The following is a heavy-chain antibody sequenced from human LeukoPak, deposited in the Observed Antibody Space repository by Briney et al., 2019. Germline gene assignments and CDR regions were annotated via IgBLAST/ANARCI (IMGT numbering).Heavy chain of an antibody. Sequence: PSETLSLTCAVYGGSYTNYYWTWIRQPPGKGLEWIGEINHSRRANYNPSLKSRVTISVDPSKNQFSVKLTSVTAADTAMYYCARGLHVGETLPYYFWSQGTMVTVSS. J-gene: IGHJ4*02. CDR1: GGSYTNYY. CDR3: ARGLHVGETLPYYF. D-gene: IGHD3-16*01. V-gene: IGHV4-34*01. CDR2: INHSRRA.